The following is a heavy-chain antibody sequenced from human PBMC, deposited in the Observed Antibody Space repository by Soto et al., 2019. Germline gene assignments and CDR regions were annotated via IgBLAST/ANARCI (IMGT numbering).Heavy chain of an antibody. Sequence: GGSLRLSCAASGFTFSFYDMHWVRQATGKGLEWVSAIGTAGDTYYPGSVKGRFTISRENAKNSLYLQMNSLRAEDTAVYYCARDARRYCSSTSCPFGYYYFGMDVWGQGTPVTVSS. CDR1: GFTFSFYD. D-gene: IGHD2-2*01. V-gene: IGHV3-13*01. CDR3: ARDARRYCSSTSCPFGYYYFGMDV. J-gene: IGHJ6*02. CDR2: IGTAGDT.